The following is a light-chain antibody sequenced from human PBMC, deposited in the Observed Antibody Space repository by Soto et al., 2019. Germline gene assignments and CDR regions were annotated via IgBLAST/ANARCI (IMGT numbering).Light chain of an antibody. J-gene: IGLJ2*01. CDR2: EVT. Sequence: QSALTQPASVSGSAGKSITISCAGTSSDVGYYNYVSWYQQHPGKVPKLIIYEVTNRPSGVSNRFSGSKSDNTASLTISGLQAEDEADYYCLSFTRSSTVVFGGGTKVTVL. CDR3: LSFTRSSTVV. V-gene: IGLV2-14*01. CDR1: SSDVGYYNY.